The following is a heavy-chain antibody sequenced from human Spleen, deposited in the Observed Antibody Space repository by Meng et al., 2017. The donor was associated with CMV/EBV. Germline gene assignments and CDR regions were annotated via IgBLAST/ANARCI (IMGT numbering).Heavy chain of an antibody. D-gene: IGHD2-15*01. Sequence: GSLRLSCSVSGDSISNSYWTWIRQPPGKGLEWIGNIYNRGGPNYNPSLKSRVTISGDTSKNQFSLKLSSVTAADTAVYYCARDFPYCSGGSCYSDYFDYWGQGTLVTVSS. J-gene: IGHJ4*02. CDR3: ARDFPYCSGGSCYSDYFDY. CDR1: GDSISNSY. CDR2: IYNRGGP. V-gene: IGHV4-59*01.